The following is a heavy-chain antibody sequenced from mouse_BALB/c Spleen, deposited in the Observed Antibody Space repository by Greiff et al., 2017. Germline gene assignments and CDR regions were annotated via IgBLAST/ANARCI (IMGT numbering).Heavy chain of an antibody. CDR3: ARAYDYDEGGHAMDY. J-gene: IGHJ4*01. D-gene: IGHD2-4*01. CDR1: GFTFTDYY. Sequence: EVQVVESGGGLVQPGGSLRLSCATSGFTFTDYYMSWVRQPPGKALEWLGFIRNKANGYTTEYSASVKGRFTISRDNSQSILYLQMNTLRAEDSATYYCARAYDYDEGGHAMDYWGQGTSVTVSS. CDR2: IRNKANGYTT. V-gene: IGHV7-3*02.